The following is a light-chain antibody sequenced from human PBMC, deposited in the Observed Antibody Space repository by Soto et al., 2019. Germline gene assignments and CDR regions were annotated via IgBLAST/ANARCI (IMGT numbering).Light chain of an antibody. CDR1: SSNVGSYNL. Sequence: SLQTRPTSVSGSPRQSIPISCTGTSSNVGSYNLVSWYQQHPGEAPKLMISEASKRPSGVSNRFSGSKSGNTASLTISGLQAEDEADYYCCSYAGSDTMIFGEGTKVTVL. V-gene: IGLV2-23*01. CDR3: CSYAGSDTMI. J-gene: IGLJ2*01. CDR2: EAS.